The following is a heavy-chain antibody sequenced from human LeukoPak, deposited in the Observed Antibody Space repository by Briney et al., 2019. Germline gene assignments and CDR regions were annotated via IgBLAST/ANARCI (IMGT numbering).Heavy chain of an antibody. J-gene: IGHJ3*02. D-gene: IGHD3-10*01. V-gene: IGHV3-30*03. Sequence: GGSLRLSCAASGFTFSSYWMSWVRQAPGKGLEWVAVISYDGSNKYYADSVKGRFTISRDNSKNTLYLQMNSLRAEDTAVYYCRSTMVRGVISNAFDIWGQGTMVTVSS. CDR2: ISYDGSNK. CDR1: GFTFSSYW. CDR3: RSTMVRGVISNAFDI.